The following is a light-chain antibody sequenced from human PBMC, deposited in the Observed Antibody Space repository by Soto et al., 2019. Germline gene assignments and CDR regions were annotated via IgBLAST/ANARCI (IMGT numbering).Light chain of an antibody. V-gene: IGKV2-30*01. J-gene: IGKJ5*01. CDR1: QSLVYGDGNTY. CDR3: MQGTHWPIT. Sequence: DIVMIQSPLSLPVTPGEPASISCRSSQSLVYGDGNTYLHWFQQRPGQSPRRLIYKVSNRDSGVPARFSGSGSGTDFALKISRVEAEDVGVYYCMQGTHWPITFGQGTRLEIK. CDR2: KVS.